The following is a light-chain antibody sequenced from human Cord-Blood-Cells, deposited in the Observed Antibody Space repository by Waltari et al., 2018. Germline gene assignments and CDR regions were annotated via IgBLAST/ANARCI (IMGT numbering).Light chain of an antibody. CDR1: SSDVGGYNY. Sequence: QSALTQPPSASGSPGQSVTISCTGTSSDVGGYNYVSWYQQHPGKAPKLMVYEVSKRPSGVPDRVSCSKSGNTASLTVSGLQAEDEADYYCSSYAGSNNYVFGTGTKVTVL. V-gene: IGLV2-8*01. CDR3: SSYAGSNNYV. CDR2: EVS. J-gene: IGLJ1*01.